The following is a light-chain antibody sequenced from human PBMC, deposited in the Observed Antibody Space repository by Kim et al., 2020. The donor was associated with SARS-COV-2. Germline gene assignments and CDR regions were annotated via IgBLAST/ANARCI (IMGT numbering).Light chain of an antibody. CDR1: QSVDRY. CDR3: QQYAGQVT. V-gene: IGKV3-20*01. J-gene: IGKJ3*01. CDR2: GAS. Sequence: SLSPGERATLSCRASQSVDRYLAWYQQKPGQAPRLLIRGASSRAIGIPDRFSGSGSGTDFTLTITRLEPEDFAVYYCQQYAGQVTFGPGTKVDIK.